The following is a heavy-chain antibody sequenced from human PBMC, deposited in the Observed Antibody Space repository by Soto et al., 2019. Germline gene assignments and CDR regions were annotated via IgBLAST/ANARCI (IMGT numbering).Heavy chain of an antibody. CDR3: TKESYCSSSRCWGDNWFDP. CDR2: ISGSGGST. D-gene: IGHD2-2*01. J-gene: IGHJ5*02. V-gene: IGHV3-23*01. CDR1: GFTFTNYA. Sequence: EVQLLESGGGLVQPGGSLRLSCAASGFTFTNYAMSWVRQAPGKGLEWVSHISGSGGSTHYADSVKGRLTISRDNSKNTVYLQINSLRADDTAVYFCTKESYCSSSRCWGDNWFDPWGQGTLVTVSS.